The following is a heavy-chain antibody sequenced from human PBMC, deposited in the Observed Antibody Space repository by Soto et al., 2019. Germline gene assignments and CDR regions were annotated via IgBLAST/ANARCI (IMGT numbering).Heavy chain of an antibody. CDR3: ARLTPGVVTQTVTFDI. CDR1: GGSISSSY. V-gene: IGHV4-59*08. J-gene: IGHJ3*02. Sequence: QAQLQESGPGLVKPSGTLSLTCTVSGGSISSSYWSWIRQPPGKGLEWIGYIYYSGSTNYNPSLKSRVTISVDTSNNQFSLKLSSVTAADTAVYYCARLTPGVVTQTVTFDIWGQGTMVTVSS. D-gene: IGHD3-22*01. CDR2: IYYSGST.